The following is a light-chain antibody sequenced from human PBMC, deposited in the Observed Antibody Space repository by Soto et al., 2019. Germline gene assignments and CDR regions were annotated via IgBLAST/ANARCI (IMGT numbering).Light chain of an antibody. CDR3: QQYYSYPRT. Sequence: AIRMTQSPSSLSASTGDRVTITCRASQGISSNLAWYQQKPGKAPKLLIYDASTLQSGVPSRFSGSGSGTDFTLTISCLQSEDFATYYCQQYYSYPRTFGQGTKVEIK. CDR1: QGISSN. V-gene: IGKV1-8*01. CDR2: DAS. J-gene: IGKJ1*01.